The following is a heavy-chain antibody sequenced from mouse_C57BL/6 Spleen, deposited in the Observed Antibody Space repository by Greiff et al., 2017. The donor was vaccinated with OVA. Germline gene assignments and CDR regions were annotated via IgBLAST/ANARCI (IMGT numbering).Heavy chain of an antibody. Sequence: VQPQLFGAELVRPGASVTLSCKASVYTFTDYEMPWVKQTPVHGLACIGALDPETGGTAYNQKFKGKAILTADKSSSTAYMELRSLTSEDPAVYYCNRSNGEAWFAYWGQVTLVTGSA. V-gene: IGHV1-15*01. CDR2: LDPETGGT. CDR1: VYTFTDYE. J-gene: IGHJ3*01. CDR3: NRSNGEAWFAY.